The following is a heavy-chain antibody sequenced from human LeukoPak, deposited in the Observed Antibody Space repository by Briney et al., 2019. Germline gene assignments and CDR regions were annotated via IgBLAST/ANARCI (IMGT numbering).Heavy chain of an antibody. CDR3: ARREMVTVDY. J-gene: IGHJ4*02. Sequence: GGSLRLSCAASGFTFSSYEMNWVRQAPGKGLEWVSYISSSGSTIYYADSVKGRFTISRDNARNSLYLQMNSLRADDTAVYYCARREMVTVDYWGQGTLVTVSS. CDR2: ISSSGSTI. V-gene: IGHV3-48*03. CDR1: GFTFSSYE. D-gene: IGHD5-24*01.